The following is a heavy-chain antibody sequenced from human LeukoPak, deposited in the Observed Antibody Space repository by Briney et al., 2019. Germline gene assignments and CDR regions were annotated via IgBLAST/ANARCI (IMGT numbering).Heavy chain of an antibody. J-gene: IGHJ4*02. CDR1: GFTFSSYA. D-gene: IGHD6-13*01. CDR3: ARDWLSSSWYIVTAIPGY. CDR2: ISYDGSSK. Sequence: PGGSLRLSCAASGFTFSSYAMHWVRQAPGKGLEWVAVISYDGSSKYYADSVKGRFTISRDNSKNTLYLQMNSLRAEDTAVYYCARDWLSSSWYIVTAIPGYWGQGTLVTVSS. V-gene: IGHV3-30*04.